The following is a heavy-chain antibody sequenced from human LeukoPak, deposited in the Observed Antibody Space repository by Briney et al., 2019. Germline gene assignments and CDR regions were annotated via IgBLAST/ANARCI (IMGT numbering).Heavy chain of an antibody. D-gene: IGHD4-17*01. CDR1: GYTFTSYG. J-gene: IGHJ4*02. V-gene: IGHV1-2*02. CDR3: ARDGVMTTVTLD. CDR2: ISPNSGGT. Sequence: ASVKVSCKASGYTFTSYGISWVRQAPGQGLEWMGWISPNSGGTNYAQKFQGRVTMTRDTSISTAYMELSRLRSDDTAVYYCARDGVMTTVTLDWGQGTLVTVSS.